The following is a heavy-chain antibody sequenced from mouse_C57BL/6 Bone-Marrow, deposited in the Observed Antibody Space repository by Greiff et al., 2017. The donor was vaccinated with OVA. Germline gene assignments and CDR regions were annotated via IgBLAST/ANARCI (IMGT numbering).Heavy chain of an antibody. CDR3: ARCDYDEGYFDY. CDR2: IYPGSGNT. CDR1: GYTFTDYY. Sequence: QVQLQQSGAELVRPGASVKLSCKASGYTFTDYYINWVKQRPGQGLEWIARIYPGSGNTYYNEKFKGKATLTAEKSSSTAYMQLSSLTSEDSAVYFCARCDYDEGYFDYWGQGTTLTVSS. J-gene: IGHJ2*01. V-gene: IGHV1-76*01. D-gene: IGHD2-4*01.